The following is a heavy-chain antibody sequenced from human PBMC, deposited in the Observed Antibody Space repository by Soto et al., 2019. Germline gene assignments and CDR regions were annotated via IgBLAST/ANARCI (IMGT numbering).Heavy chain of an antibody. V-gene: IGHV3-23*01. CDR1: GFTFSSYA. Sequence: EVQLLESGGGLVQPGGSLRLSCAASGFTFSSYAMSWVRQAPGKGLEWVSAISGSGGSTYYADSVKGRFTISRDNSKNPLYLQMNSLRAEDTAVYYCAKVSRRYYYYGMDVWGQGTTVTVSS. J-gene: IGHJ6*02. CDR2: ISGSGGST. CDR3: AKVSRRYYYYGMDV.